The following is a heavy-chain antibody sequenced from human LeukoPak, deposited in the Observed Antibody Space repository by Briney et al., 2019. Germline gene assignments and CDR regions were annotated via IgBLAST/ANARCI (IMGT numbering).Heavy chain of an antibody. Sequence: PSETLSLTCTVSGGSISSSSYYWGWIRQPPGKGLEWIGSIYYSGSTYYNPPLKSRVTISVDTSKNQFSLKLSSVTAADTAVYYCARQIVATTRIIDYWGQETLVTVSS. CDR2: IYYSGST. CDR3: ARQIVATTRIIDY. J-gene: IGHJ4*02. D-gene: IGHD5-12*01. V-gene: IGHV4-39*01. CDR1: GGSISSSSYY.